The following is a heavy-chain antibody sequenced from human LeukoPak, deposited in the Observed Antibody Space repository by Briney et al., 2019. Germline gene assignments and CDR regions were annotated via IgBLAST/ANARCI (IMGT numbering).Heavy chain of an antibody. CDR2: MNPNSGNT. J-gene: IGHJ6*03. Sequence: GASVKVSFKASGYTFTSYDINWVRQATGQGLEWMGWMNPNSGNTGYAQKYQGRDTMTSNTSISTAYMELSSLRSEDTAVYYCARGLAGTVAGTSRNYYYYYYMDVWGKGTTVTVSS. V-gene: IGHV1-8*01. D-gene: IGHD6-19*01. CDR1: GYTFTSYD. CDR3: ARGLAGTVAGTSRNYYYYYYMDV.